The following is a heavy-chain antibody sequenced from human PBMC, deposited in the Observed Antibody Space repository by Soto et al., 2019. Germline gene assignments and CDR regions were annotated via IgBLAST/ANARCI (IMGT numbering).Heavy chain of an antibody. D-gene: IGHD3-22*01. CDR2: IYYAGST. CDR1: GGSMISYY. V-gene: IGHV4-59*08. J-gene: IGHJ3*02. CDR3: ARVGYYDGSGYNAFNI. Sequence: SETLSLTCTVSGGSMISYYWSWIRQPPGRGLEWIGFIYYAGSTKYNPSLKSRVNISVDTSKNQFSLTVTSVTAADTAVYYCARVGYYDGSGYNAFNIWGQGTMVTVS.